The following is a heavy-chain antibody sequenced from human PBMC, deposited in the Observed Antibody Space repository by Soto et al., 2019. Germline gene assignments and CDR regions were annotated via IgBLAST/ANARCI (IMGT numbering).Heavy chain of an antibody. J-gene: IGHJ4*02. V-gene: IGHV6-1*01. D-gene: IGHD6-19*01. Sequence: PSQTLSLTCAVSGDSVSSNSAALNWIMQSPSRGLEWLGRTYYRSKWYNDYAVSVKSRITINPDTSKNQFSLQLNSVTPEDTAVYYCAREAIAVAAYYFDYWGQGTLVTVSS. CDR2: TYYRSKWYN. CDR1: GDSVSSNSAA. CDR3: AREAIAVAAYYFDY.